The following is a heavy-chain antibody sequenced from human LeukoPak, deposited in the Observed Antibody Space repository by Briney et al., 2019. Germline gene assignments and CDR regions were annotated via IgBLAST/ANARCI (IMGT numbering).Heavy chain of an antibody. CDR1: GASISSGDFF. Sequence: PSETLSLTCTVSGASISSGDFFWSWIRQAPGQGLEWIGNIYYSGSTSSNPSLRSRTTLSVDRSKNQFSLKLSSVTAADTAVYYCARELVRGPLNWGQGTLVTVSS. V-gene: IGHV4-30-4*08. D-gene: IGHD3-10*01. CDR3: ARELVRGPLN. CDR2: IYYSGST. J-gene: IGHJ4*02.